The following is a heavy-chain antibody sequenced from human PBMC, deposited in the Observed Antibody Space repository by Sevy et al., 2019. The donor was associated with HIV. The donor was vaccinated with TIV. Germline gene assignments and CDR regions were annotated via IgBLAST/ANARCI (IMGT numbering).Heavy chain of an antibody. CDR3: AKAHADCSGGTCYTAHYYYHMDV. D-gene: IGHD2-15*01. CDR2: ISYAGDNK. J-gene: IGHJ6*02. CDR1: GFAFSDYA. V-gene: IGHV3-30*18. Sequence: GGSLRLTCAASGFAFSDYAMHWVRQAPGKGLEWVAAISYAGDNKYFADSVKGRFTVSKDNSKNTLYLEMNSLRAEDTAVYYCAKAHADCSGGTCYTAHYYYHMDVWGRGATVTVSS.